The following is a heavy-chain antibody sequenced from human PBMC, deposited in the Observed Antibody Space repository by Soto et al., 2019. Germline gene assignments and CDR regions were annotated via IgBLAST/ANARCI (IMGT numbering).Heavy chain of an antibody. Sequence: QVQLQESGPGLVKPSGTLSLTCTVSNASISSRKWWTWVRQTPGKGLEWIGEIYHSGSINHNPSLISRVTMSVAKSNIQCSLETTCVTCADAAVYYCASKFGELLADAFDIWGQGTVVTASS. V-gene: IGHV4-4*02. CDR2: IYHSGSI. J-gene: IGHJ3*02. D-gene: IGHD3-10*01. CDR1: NASISSRKW. CDR3: ASKFGELLADAFDI.